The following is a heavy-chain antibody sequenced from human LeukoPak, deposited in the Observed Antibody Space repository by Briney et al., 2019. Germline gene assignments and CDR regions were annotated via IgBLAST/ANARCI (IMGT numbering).Heavy chain of an antibody. J-gene: IGHJ3*02. CDR1: GFTFSSNG. V-gene: IGHV3-23*01. CDR3: AKDTTPNVLRFLERFPGAFDI. CDR2: ISGSGGST. D-gene: IGHD3-3*01. Sequence: GGSLRLSCAASGFTFSSNGMNWVRQAPGKGLEWVSAISGSGGSTYYADSVKGRFTISRDNSKNTLYLQMNSLRAEDTAVYYCAKDTTPNVLRFLERFPGAFDIWGQGTMVTVSS.